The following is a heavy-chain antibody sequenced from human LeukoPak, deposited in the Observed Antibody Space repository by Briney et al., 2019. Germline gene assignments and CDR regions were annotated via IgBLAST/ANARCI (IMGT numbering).Heavy chain of an antibody. J-gene: IGHJ4*02. CDR3: ARASYYYGSGSYSFDY. V-gene: IGHV4-59*01. CDR2: IYYSGST. D-gene: IGHD3-10*01. CDR1: GGSISNYH. Sequence: SETLSLTCIVSGGSISNYHWSWIRQPPGKGLEWIGYIYYSGSTNYNPSLKSRVTISVDTTKNQFSLKLSSVTAADTAVYYCARASYYYGSGSYSFDYWGQGTLVTVSS.